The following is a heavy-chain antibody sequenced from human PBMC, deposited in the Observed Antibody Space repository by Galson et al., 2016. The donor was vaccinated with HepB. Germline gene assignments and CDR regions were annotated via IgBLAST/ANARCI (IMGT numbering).Heavy chain of an antibody. CDR1: GFTFYNYA. CDR2: IGGNGSPT. CDR3: SGGGGHGFFDY. D-gene: IGHD3-10*01. J-gene: IGHJ4*02. V-gene: IGHV3-23*01. Sequence: SLRLSCAASGFTFYNYAMDWVRQAPGGGVEWVAAIGGNGSPTYSEDAVRGRFSISRANSKNKLYLQMYSLTAEDTALYYCSGGGGHGFFDYWGQGTQVTVSS.